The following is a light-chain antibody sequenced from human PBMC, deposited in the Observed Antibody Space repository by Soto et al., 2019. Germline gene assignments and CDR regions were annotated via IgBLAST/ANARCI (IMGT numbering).Light chain of an antibody. J-gene: IGLJ2*01. V-gene: IGLV2-23*02. CDR1: SSDVGSYNF. Sequence: QSALTQTASVSGSPGQSITLSCTGTSSDVGSYNFVSWYQQHPGKAPKLIIYEVTKRPSGVSNRFSGYKSGNTASLTISGLQAEDEAEYYCCSYAGSSTYVVFGGGTELTVL. CDR2: EVT. CDR3: CSYAGSSTYVV.